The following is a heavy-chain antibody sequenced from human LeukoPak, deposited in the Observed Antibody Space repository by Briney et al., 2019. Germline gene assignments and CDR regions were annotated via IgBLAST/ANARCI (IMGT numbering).Heavy chain of an antibody. CDR3: ARASDRATIFGVVIPRFDP. J-gene: IGHJ5*02. Sequence: GASVKVSCKASGYTFTSYGISWVRQAPGQGLEWMGWISAHNGNTNYAQKLQGRVTMTTDTSTSTAYMELRSLRSDDTAVYYCARASDRATIFGVVIPRFDPWGQGTLVTVSS. D-gene: IGHD3-3*01. CDR2: ISAHNGNT. V-gene: IGHV1-18*01. CDR1: GYTFTSYG.